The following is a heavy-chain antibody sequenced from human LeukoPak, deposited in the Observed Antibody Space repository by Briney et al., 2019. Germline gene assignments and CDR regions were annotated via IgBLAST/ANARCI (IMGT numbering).Heavy chain of an antibody. J-gene: IGHJ6*03. CDR3: ARVKDRISMVRGVLSPQNYYYYYMDV. CDR1: GYTFSGYY. Sequence: ASVKVSCKASGYTFSGYYMHWVRQAPGQGLEWMGWINPNSGGTNYAQKFQGRVTMTRDTSISTAYMELSRLRSDDTAVYYCARVKDRISMVRGVLSPQNYYYYYMDVWGKGTTVTVSS. CDR2: INPNSGGT. V-gene: IGHV1-2*02. D-gene: IGHD3-10*01.